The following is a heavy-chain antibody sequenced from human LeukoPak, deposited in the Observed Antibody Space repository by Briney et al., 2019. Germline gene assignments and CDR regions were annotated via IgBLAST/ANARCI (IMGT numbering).Heavy chain of an antibody. V-gene: IGHV3-23*01. CDR2: ISGSGGST. CDR3: AKNYDFWSGRVYYFDY. J-gene: IGHJ4*02. CDR1: GFTFSSYA. D-gene: IGHD3-3*01. Sequence: GGSLRLSCAASGFTFSSYAMSWVRQAPGKGLEWVSAISGSGGSTYYADSVKGRFTISRDSSKNTLYLQMNSLRAEDTAVYYCAKNYDFWSGRVYYFDYWGQGTLVTVSS.